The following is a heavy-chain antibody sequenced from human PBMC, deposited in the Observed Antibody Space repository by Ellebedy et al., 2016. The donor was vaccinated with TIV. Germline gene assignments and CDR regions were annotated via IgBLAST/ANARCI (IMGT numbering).Heavy chain of an antibody. J-gene: IGHJ4*02. Sequence: PGGSLRLSCAASGFTFSNAWLSWVRQAPGKGLEWVGRIKSKTDGGAPDYAAPVKGRFTFSRDDSQNTVSLQMDSLKTEDTAVYYCSTETKVAGQFDYWGQGTLVTVSS. CDR3: STETKVAGQFDY. D-gene: IGHD6-19*01. CDR2: IKSKTDGGAP. CDR1: GFTFSNAW. V-gene: IGHV3-15*01.